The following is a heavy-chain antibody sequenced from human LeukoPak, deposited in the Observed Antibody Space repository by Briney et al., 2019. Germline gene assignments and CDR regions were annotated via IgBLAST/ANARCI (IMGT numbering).Heavy chain of an antibody. V-gene: IGHV3-66*01. CDR3: ARRLAMGYYFDY. J-gene: IGHJ4*02. CDR2: IYSGGST. D-gene: IGHD5-18*01. CDR1: GFTVSSNY. Sequence: GGSLRLSCAASGFTVSSNYMSWVRQAPGKGLEWVSVIYSGGSTYYADSVKGRFTISRDNSKNTLYLQMNSLRAEDTAVYYCARRLAMGYYFDYWGQGTLVTVSS.